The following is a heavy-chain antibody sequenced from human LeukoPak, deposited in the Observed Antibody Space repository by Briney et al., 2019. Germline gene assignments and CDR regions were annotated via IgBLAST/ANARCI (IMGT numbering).Heavy chain of an antibody. Sequence: PGGSLRLSCAAPGFTFSSCAMSWVRKAPGKGLEWVSAISGSGGSTYYADSVKGRFTISRDNSKNTLYLQMNSLRAEDTAVYYCAKDLTYYYDSSGYYYPDYWGQGTLVTVSS. CDR3: AKDLTYYYDSSGYYYPDY. CDR2: ISGSGGST. J-gene: IGHJ4*02. V-gene: IGHV3-23*01. CDR1: GFTFSSCA. D-gene: IGHD3-22*01.